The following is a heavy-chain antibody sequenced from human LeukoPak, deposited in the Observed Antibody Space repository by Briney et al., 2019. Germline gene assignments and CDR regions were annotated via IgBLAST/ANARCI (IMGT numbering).Heavy chain of an antibody. V-gene: IGHV1-2*06. CDR2: INPNSGGT. CDR3: ARDSLRAAAADYHFPS. D-gene: IGHD6-13*01. Sequence: ASVKVSCKASGYTFTGYHIHWVRQAPGQGLEWMGRINPNSGGTNYAQKFQGRVTMTRYTSISTAYMELSRLRSDDTAVYYCARDSLRAAAADYHFPSWGQGTLVTVSS. J-gene: IGHJ4*02. CDR1: GYTFTGYH.